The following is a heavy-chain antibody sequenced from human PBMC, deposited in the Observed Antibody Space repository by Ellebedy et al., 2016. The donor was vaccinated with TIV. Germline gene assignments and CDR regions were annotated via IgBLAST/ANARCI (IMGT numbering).Heavy chain of an antibody. CDR1: GYTFSTYA. D-gene: IGHD5-18*01. CDR2: INAGTANT. V-gene: IGHV1-3*01. CDR3: ARSGDTSMAFTPSLDY. Sequence: AASVKVSCKASGYTFSTYAMHWVRQAPGHRLERMGWINAGTANTKYSQKFQGRVTITRDTSASTAYMELSSLRSEDTAVYYCARSGDTSMAFTPSLDYWGQGTLVTVSS. J-gene: IGHJ4*02.